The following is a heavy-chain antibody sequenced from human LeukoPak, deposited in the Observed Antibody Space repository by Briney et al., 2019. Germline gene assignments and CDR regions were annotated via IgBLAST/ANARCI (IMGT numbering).Heavy chain of an antibody. D-gene: IGHD3-10*01. CDR1: GFTFSSYG. CDR2: ISGSGDST. Sequence: GGSLRLSCAASGFTFSSYGMSWVRQAPGKGLEWVSGISGSGDSTYYVDSVKGRFTSSRDNSKNTLYLQMNTLRAEDTATYYCAKGGYYYGSGSPRTFDYWGQGTLVTVSS. CDR3: AKGGYYYGSGSPRTFDY. J-gene: IGHJ4*02. V-gene: IGHV3-23*01.